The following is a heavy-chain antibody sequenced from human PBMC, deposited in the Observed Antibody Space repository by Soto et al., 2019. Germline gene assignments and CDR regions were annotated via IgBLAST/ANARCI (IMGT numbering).Heavy chain of an antibody. CDR1: GYTFTGYY. J-gene: IGHJ4*02. V-gene: IGHV1-69*04. Sequence: GASVKVSCKASGYTFTGYYMQWVRQAPGQGLEWMGRIIPILGIANYAQKFQGRVTITADKSTSTAYMELSSLRSEDTAVYYCARGPTGIAAAGTTYYFDYWGQGTLVTVSS. CDR3: ARGPTGIAAAGTTYYFDY. CDR2: IIPILGIA. D-gene: IGHD6-13*01.